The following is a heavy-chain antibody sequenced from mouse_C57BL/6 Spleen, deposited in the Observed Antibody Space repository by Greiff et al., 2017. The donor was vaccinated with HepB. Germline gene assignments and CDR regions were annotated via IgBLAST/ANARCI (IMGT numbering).Heavy chain of an antibody. V-gene: IGHV14-1*01. D-gene: IGHD1-1*01. Sequence: VQLQQSGAELVRPGASVKLSCTASGFNIKDYYMHWVKQRPEQGLEWIGRIDPEDGDTEYAPKFQGKATMTADTSSNTAYLQLSSLTSEDTAVYYCTTYYYGSSQSYYAMDYWGQGTSVTVSS. J-gene: IGHJ4*01. CDR3: TTYYYGSSQSYYAMDY. CDR2: IDPEDGDT. CDR1: GFNIKDYY.